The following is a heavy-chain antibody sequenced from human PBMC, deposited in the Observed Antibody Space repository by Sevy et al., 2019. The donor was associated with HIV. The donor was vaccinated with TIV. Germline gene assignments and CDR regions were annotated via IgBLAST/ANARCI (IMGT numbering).Heavy chain of an antibody. J-gene: IGHJ4*02. CDR1: GFTFTTYG. V-gene: IGHV3-30*18. CDR3: AKDPNARYVDTAMVGDYYFDY. D-gene: IGHD5-18*01. Sequence: GGSLRLSCAASGFTFTTYGMHWVRQAPGKGLEWVAVISYDGSNKYFADSVKGRFTVSRDNSKNTVYLQMNSLRAEDTAVYYCAKDPNARYVDTAMVGDYYFDYWGQGTLVTVSS. CDR2: ISYDGSNK.